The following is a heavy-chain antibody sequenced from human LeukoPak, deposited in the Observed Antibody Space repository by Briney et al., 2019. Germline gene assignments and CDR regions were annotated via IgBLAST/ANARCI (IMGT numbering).Heavy chain of an antibody. CDR2: ISSIGGYT. CDR3: ARDDNLDSAMISDY. V-gene: IGHV3-11*06. Sequence: PGGSLRLSCAASGFTFSDYYMSWIRKAPGKGLEWISYISSIGGYTNYADSVKGRFTISRDNAKNSLYLQMNSLRAEDTAVYYCARDDNLDSAMISDYCGQGTLVAVSS. CDR1: GFTFSDYY. J-gene: IGHJ4*02. D-gene: IGHD5-18*01.